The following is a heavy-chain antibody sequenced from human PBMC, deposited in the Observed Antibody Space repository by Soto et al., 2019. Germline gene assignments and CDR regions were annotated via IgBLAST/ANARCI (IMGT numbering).Heavy chain of an antibody. J-gene: IGHJ4*02. CDR3: ATSSGALAASFPYYFDY. V-gene: IGHV3-11*01. Sequence: GGSLRLSCAATGFRFNDYYMTWIRQAPGKGLEWVSYISSGSSTIYYAHSVKGRFTISRDNAKNSLYLQMNSLRAEDTAVYYCATSSGALAASFPYYFDYWGQGTLVTVSS. CDR1: GFRFNDYY. CDR2: ISSGSSTI. D-gene: IGHD6-25*01.